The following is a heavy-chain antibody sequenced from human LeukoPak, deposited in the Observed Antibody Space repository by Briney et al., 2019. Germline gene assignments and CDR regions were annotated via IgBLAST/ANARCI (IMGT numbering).Heavy chain of an antibody. Sequence: ASVKVSCKSFGYIFTSYGITWVRQAPAQGLEWMGWINAYNGNTNYAQKLQGRVTMPTDTSTSTAYMELRSLRSDGAAVCFCVRGTGQLWPNRALWSIDYWGRGTLVTVSS. CDR1: GYIFTSYG. V-gene: IGHV1-18*01. D-gene: IGHD5-18*01. CDR3: VRGTGQLWPNRALWSIDY. CDR2: INAYNGNT. J-gene: IGHJ4*02.